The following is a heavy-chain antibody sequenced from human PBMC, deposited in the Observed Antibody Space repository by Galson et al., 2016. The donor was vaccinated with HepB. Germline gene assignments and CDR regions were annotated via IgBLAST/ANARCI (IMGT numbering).Heavy chain of an antibody. CDR3: ARRGRWHYCLDV. CDR2: ISTSGETI. CDR1: GFTFSDNY. D-gene: IGHD5-24*01. Sequence: SLRLSCAASGFTFSDNYMTWIRQAPGKGLEWTSYISTSGETIYYADSVKGRFTISRDNAKSSLYLQMNGLRVEDTAVYFCARRGRWHYCLDVWGKGTAVTVSS. V-gene: IGHV3-11*01. J-gene: IGHJ6*04.